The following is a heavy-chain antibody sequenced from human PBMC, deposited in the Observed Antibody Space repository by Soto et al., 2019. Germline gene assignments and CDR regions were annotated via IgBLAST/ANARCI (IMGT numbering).Heavy chain of an antibody. CDR2: TSGNSNYK. V-gene: IGHV3-21*01. J-gene: IGHJ4*02. D-gene: IGHD2-15*01. CDR1: GFSFSSYT. CDR3: ERTECSSATAYGREGFLHY. Sequence: EVQLVESGGGLVNPGGSLRLSCAASGFSFSSYTMDWVRQSPGKGLEWVSSTSGNSNYKYYADSVKGRFTISRDNAQNSLFLHMSSHSADDSGVYYCERTECSSATAYGREGFLHYWGQGTLVTVSS.